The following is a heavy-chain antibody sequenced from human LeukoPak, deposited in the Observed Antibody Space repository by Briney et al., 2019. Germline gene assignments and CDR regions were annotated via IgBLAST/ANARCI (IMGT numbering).Heavy chain of an antibody. Sequence: PSETLSLTCTVSGGSISSYYWSWIRQPPGKGLEWIGYIYYSGSTNYNPSLKSRVTISVDTSKNQFSLKLSSVTAADTAVYHCAREDYSKRFDPWGQGTLVTVSS. D-gene: IGHD4-11*01. CDR2: IYYSGST. V-gene: IGHV4-59*01. J-gene: IGHJ5*02. CDR3: AREDYSKRFDP. CDR1: GGSISSYY.